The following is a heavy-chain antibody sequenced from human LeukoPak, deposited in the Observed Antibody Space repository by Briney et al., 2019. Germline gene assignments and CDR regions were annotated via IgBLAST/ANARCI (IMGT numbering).Heavy chain of an antibody. Sequence: QTGGSLRFSCAASGFTFSSYAMSWVRQAPGKGLEWVSAISGSGGSTYYADSVKGRFTISRDNSKNTLHLQMNSLRAEDTARYYCVQQLGYCSGGSCYFTSWGQGTLVTVSS. CDR3: VQQLGYCSGGSCYFTS. CDR2: ISGSGGST. J-gene: IGHJ5*02. D-gene: IGHD2-15*01. V-gene: IGHV3-23*01. CDR1: GFTFSSYA.